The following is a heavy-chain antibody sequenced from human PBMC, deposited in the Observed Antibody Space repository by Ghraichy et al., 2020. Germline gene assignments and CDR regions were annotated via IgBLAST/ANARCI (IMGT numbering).Heavy chain of an antibody. Sequence: SETLSLTCTVSGGSISSGSYYWSWIRQPAGKGLEWIGRIYTSGSTNYNPSLKSRVTISVDTSKNQFSLKLSSVTAADTAVYYCAREGPITMVQGGPNYYYDYMDVWGKGTTVTVSS. CDR1: GGSISSGSYY. D-gene: IGHD3-10*01. CDR3: AREGPITMVQGGPNYYYDYMDV. V-gene: IGHV4-61*02. CDR2: IYTSGST. J-gene: IGHJ6*03.